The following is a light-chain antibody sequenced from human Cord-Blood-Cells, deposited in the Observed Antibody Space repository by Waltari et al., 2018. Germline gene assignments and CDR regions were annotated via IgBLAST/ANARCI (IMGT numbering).Light chain of an antibody. CDR3: QQYGSSPRT. Sequence: EIVLTQSPGTLSLSPGERATLPCRASQSVSSSYLAWYQQKPGQAPRLLIYGASSRATGIPDRFSGSGSGTDFTLTISRLEPEDFPVYYCQQYGSSPRTFGQGTKVEIK. CDR2: GAS. CDR1: QSVSSSY. J-gene: IGKJ1*01. V-gene: IGKV3-20*01.